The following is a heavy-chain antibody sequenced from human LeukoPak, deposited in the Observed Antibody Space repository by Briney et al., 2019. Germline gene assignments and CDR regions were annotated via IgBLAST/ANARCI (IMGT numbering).Heavy chain of an antibody. D-gene: IGHD5-18*01. Sequence: SVKVSCKASGGTFSSYAISWVRQAPGQGLEWMGGIIPIFGTANYAQKFQGRVTITTDESTSTAYMELSSLRSEDTAVYYCARLGGLRGYSYGVGYYMDVWGKGTTVTVSS. J-gene: IGHJ6*03. CDR3: ARLGGLRGYSYGVGYYMDV. V-gene: IGHV1-69*05. CDR1: GGTFSSYA. CDR2: IIPIFGTA.